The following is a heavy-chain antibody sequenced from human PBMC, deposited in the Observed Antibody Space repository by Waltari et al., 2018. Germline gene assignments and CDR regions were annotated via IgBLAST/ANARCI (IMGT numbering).Heavy chain of an antibody. D-gene: IGHD2-15*01. Sequence: QVQLQQWGAGQLQPSETLSPTCAVYGVPFSGYYWGWIRHPPGKGLEWIGEINHNGNINRNPSLRSRLTMLIDTSKSQFALKLNSVTAADTGVYYCVRLEDCTGPGGNCYSADSFAMDVWGQGTMVTVSS. J-gene: IGHJ6*02. CDR2: INHNGNI. CDR3: VRLEDCTGPGGNCYSADSFAMDV. CDR1: GVPFSGYY. V-gene: IGHV4-34*02.